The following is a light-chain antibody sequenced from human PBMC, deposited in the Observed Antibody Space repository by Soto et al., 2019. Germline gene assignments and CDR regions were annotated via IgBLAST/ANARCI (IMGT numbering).Light chain of an antibody. CDR3: QQYNVLGWT. CDR1: QSISSW. CDR2: DAS. J-gene: IGKJ1*01. Sequence: DIPMTQSPSTLSAPVGDRVTITCRASQSISSWLAWYQQKPGKAPKLLIYDASSLESWVPSRFSGSGSGTEFTLTISSLQPDDFATYYTQQYNVLGWTFDNGTKVEIK. V-gene: IGKV1-5*01.